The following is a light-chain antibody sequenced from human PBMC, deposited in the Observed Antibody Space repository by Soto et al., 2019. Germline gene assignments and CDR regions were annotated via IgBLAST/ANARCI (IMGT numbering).Light chain of an antibody. J-gene: IGLJ1*01. CDR3: SSYTSSSTPYV. CDR2: DVT. CDR1: SSVVGGYNY. Sequence: QSVLTQPASVSGSPGQSITISCTGTSSVVGGYNYVSWYQQHPVKAPKLMIYDVTNRPSGVSDRFSGSKSGNTASLTISGLQAEDEADYYCSSYTSSSTPYVFGTGTKVTVL. V-gene: IGLV2-14*01.